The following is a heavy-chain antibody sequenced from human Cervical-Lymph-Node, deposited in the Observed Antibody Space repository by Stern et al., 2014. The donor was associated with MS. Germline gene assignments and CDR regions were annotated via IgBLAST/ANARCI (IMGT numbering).Heavy chain of an antibody. V-gene: IGHV3-33*01. CDR3: ASAYSSSHYYFDY. CDR1: GFSFSRYA. CDR2: IWYDGSNP. Sequence: VQLVESGGGVVQPGRSLRLSCAASGFSFSRYAMHWVRQAPGKGLEWVARIWYDGSNPYYADSVTDRFTSSRDNFKNTLYLQVNSLRAEDTAVYYCASAYSSSHYYFDYWGQGTLVTVSS. D-gene: IGHD6-13*01. J-gene: IGHJ4*02.